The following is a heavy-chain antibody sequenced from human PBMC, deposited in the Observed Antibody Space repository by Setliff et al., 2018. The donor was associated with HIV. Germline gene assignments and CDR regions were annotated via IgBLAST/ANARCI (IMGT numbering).Heavy chain of an antibody. CDR1: GYTFTSYC. D-gene: IGHD2-15*01. J-gene: IGHJ4*02. V-gene: IGHV1-46*01. CDR3: ARATTPSSPPDV. Sequence: VASVKVSCKASGYTFTSYCVHWVRQAPGQGLEWMGIINPSGGSTSYAQKFQGRVTFSADEFTRIVYMELNRLRSDDTAVYYCARATTPSSPPDVWGQGTLVTVSS. CDR2: INPSGGST.